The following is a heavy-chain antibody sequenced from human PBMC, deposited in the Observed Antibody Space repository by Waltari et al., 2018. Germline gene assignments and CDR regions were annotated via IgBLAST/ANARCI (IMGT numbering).Heavy chain of an antibody. Sequence: QVQLQESGPGLVKPSETLSLTCTVSGGSISSYYWSWIRQPPGKGLEWIGYIYYSGSTNSNPSLKSRVTISVDTSKNQFSLKLSSVTAADTAVYYCARIGSSGCLDYWGQGTLVTVSS. V-gene: IGHV4-59*01. D-gene: IGHD6-19*01. J-gene: IGHJ4*02. CDR3: ARIGSSGCLDY. CDR2: IYYSGST. CDR1: GGSISSYY.